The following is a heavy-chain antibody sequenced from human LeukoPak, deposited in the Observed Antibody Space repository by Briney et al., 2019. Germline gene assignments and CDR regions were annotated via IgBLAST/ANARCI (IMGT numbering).Heavy chain of an antibody. CDR1: GGSINRSSYY. CDR2: MHPSEST. J-gene: IGHJ3*01. CDR3: ARQPPSSSTFDV. V-gene: IGHV4-39*01. Sequence: NPSETLSLTCTVSGGSINRSSYYWAWIRQPPGKGMEWIGSMHPSESTYYNPSLRSRVTISVDTSKNQFSLSLTSVTAADRAVYYCARQPPSSSTFDVWGQGTMVSVSS.